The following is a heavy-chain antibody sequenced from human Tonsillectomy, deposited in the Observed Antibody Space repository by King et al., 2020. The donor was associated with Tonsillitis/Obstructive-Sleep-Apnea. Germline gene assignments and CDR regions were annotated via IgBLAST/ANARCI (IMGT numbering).Heavy chain of an antibody. J-gene: IGHJ4*02. CDR1: GFTFSNAW. D-gene: IGHD3-10*01. V-gene: IGHV3-15*07. CDR3: TTDPFRITMVRGGIRDY. Sequence: VQLVESGGGLVKPGGSLRLSCAASGFTFSNAWMNWVRQAPGKGLEWVGRIKSKTDGGTTDYAAPVKGRFTISRDDSKNTLYLQMNSLKTEDTAVYYCTTDPFRITMVRGGIRDYWGQGTLVNVSS. CDR2: IKSKTDGGTT.